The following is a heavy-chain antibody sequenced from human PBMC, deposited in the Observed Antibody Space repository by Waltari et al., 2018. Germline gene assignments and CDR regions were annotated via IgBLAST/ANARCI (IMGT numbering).Heavy chain of an antibody. V-gene: IGHV3-23*01. CDR3: AKGRGMELGANDY. D-gene: IGHD1-26*01. J-gene: IGHJ4*02. Sequence: EVQVLESGGGLVQPGGSLRLSCAASGFTFRSYAMIWVRQAPGKGLEWVSGISGSGSSTYYVDSVKGRFTISRDNSKNTLSLQMNSLRAEDTAVYYCAKGRGMELGANDYWGQGTLVTVSS. CDR2: ISGSGSST. CDR1: GFTFRSYA.